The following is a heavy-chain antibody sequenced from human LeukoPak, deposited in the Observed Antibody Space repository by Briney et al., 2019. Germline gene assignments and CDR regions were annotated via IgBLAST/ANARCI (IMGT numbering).Heavy chain of an antibody. D-gene: IGHD6-6*01. CDR3: ARQGAPYGVIAARGPDY. V-gene: IGHV4-39*01. CDR2: IYYSGST. CDR1: GGSISSSSYY. J-gene: IGHJ4*02. Sequence: SETLSLTCTVSGGSISSSSYYWGWIRQHPGKGLEWIGSIYYSGSTYYNPSLKSRVTISVDTSKNQFSLKLSSVTAADTAVYYCARQGAPYGVIAARGPDYWGQGTLVTVSS.